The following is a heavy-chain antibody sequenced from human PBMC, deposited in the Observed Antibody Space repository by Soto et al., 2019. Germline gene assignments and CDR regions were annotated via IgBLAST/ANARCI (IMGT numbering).Heavy chain of an antibody. CDR1: GYTFTNYP. D-gene: IGHD3-10*01. J-gene: IGHJ4*02. CDR2: GNPGNGDT. CDR3: ARKLSFSSGNYHFYY. V-gene: IGHV1-3*01. Sequence: QVQLVQSGAEVKKPGASVKVSCKTSGYTFTNYPLHWVRQAPGQGLEWLGWGNPGNGDTGFSQRFQGRITITTDTSAHTAYMEVSNLRSEDTAVYFCARKLSFSSGNYHFYYWGQGTLVTVSS.